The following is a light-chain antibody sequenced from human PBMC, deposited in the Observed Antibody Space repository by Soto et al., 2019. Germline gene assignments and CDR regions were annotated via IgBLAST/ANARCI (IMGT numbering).Light chain of an antibody. CDR3: QNYHGAPWT. J-gene: IGKJ1*01. V-gene: IGKV1-27*01. CDR2: AAS. Sequence: DIQMTQSPSSLSASVGDRVTITCRASQGISNYLVWYQQKPGKVPKLLIYAASTLQSGVPSRFSGSGSGTDFTLTISSLQTKDVETYYYQNYHGAPWTFGQGTKVEIK. CDR1: QGISNY.